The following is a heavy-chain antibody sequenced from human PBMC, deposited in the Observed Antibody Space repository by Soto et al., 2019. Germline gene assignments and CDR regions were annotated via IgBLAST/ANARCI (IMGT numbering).Heavy chain of an antibody. V-gene: IGHV3-74*01. CDR2: INSDGSST. CDR3: ARDQRRHPYYYYYGMDV. CDR1: GFTFSSYW. J-gene: IGHJ6*02. Sequence: GGSLRLSCAASGFTFSSYWMHWVRQATGKGLVWVSRINSDGSSTSYADSVKGRFTISRDNAKNTLYLQMNSLRAEDTAVYYCARDQRRHPYYYYYGMDVWGQGTTVTVSS.